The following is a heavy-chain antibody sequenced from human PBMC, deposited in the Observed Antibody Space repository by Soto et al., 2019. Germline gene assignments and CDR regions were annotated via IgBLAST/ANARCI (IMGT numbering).Heavy chain of an antibody. V-gene: IGHV1-46*01. Sequence: QVQLVQSGAEVKKPGASVKVSCKASGYTFTSYYMHWVRQAPGQGLEWMGIINPSGGSTSYAQKFQGRVTMARDTSTSTVYMELSSLRSEDTAVYYCARGGFRGSYGDAFDIWGQGTMVTVSS. D-gene: IGHD3-16*01. CDR2: INPSGGST. CDR3: ARGGFRGSYGDAFDI. J-gene: IGHJ3*02. CDR1: GYTFTSYY.